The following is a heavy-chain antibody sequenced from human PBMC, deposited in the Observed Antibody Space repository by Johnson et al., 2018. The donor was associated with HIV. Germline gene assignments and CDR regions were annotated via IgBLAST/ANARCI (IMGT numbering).Heavy chain of an antibody. CDR1: GFTFSGSA. V-gene: IGHV3-73*01. Sequence: VQLVESGGDLVQPGGSLKLSCTASGFTFSGSAMHWVRQASGKGLEWVGRIRSKANSYATAYAASVKGRFTISRDNAKNSLYLQMNSLRAEDTAVYYCARSWAYYYALTDAFDIWGQGTMVTVSS. CDR2: IRSKANSYAT. J-gene: IGHJ3*02. CDR3: ARSWAYYYALTDAFDI. D-gene: IGHD3-10*01.